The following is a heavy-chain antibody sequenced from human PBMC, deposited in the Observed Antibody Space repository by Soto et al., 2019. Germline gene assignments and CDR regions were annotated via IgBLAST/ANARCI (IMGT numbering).Heavy chain of an antibody. CDR2: ITSTSSTK. J-gene: IGHJ6*02. Sequence: SLRLSCAASGFTFSSHTMNWVRQAPGKGLEWISYITSTSSTKNYADSVKGRFTISRDNANNSLYLQMNSLRDEDTAVYYCARRITMVRGPYYYYAMDVRGQGTTVTVSS. CDR3: ARRITMVRGPYYYYAMDV. D-gene: IGHD3-10*01. CDR1: GFTFSSHT. V-gene: IGHV3-48*02.